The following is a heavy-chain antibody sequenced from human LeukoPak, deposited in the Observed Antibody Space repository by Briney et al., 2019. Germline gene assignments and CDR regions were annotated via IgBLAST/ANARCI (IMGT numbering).Heavy chain of an antibody. D-gene: IGHD5-18*01. CDR2: VYLGRTT. CDR1: GFTVSTNY. Sequence: PGGSLRLSCAASGFTVSTNYMNWVRQAPGKGLEWVSVVYLGRTTYYADSVKGRFTISRDSTKNTIYLQMNNLRAEDTAVYYCARGLLRDGYTYTYSFDYWGQGALVTVSS. V-gene: IGHV3-66*01. CDR3: ARGLLRDGYTYTYSFDY. J-gene: IGHJ4*02.